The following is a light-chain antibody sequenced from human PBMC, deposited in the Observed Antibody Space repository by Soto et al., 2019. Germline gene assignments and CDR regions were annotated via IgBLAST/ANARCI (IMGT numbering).Light chain of an antibody. V-gene: IGLV2-14*01. J-gene: IGLJ3*02. CDR1: SSDIGSYNY. CDR3: SSYTGTTTM. Sequence: QSALTQPASVSGSPGQSITISCTGASSDIGSYNYVSWYQQHLGKAPKLIIYEVSNRPSGVSNRLSGSKSGNTASLTISGLQTEDEADYYCSSYTGTTTMFGGGTKLTVL. CDR2: EVS.